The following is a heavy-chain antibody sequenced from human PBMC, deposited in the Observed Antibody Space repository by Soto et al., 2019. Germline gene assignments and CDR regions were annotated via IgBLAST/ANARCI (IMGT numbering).Heavy chain of an antibody. V-gene: IGHV3-33*01. D-gene: IGHD1-26*01. CDR1: GFIFSGYG. CDR3: AREGVGATTYFGYFDY. J-gene: IGHJ4*02. Sequence: QVQLVESGGGVVQPGRSLRLSCAASGFIFSGYGMHWVRQAPGKGLEWVAVIRYDGSNTYYADSVKGRFTISRDNPKNTLYLQMNSLRAENTAVYYCAREGVGATTYFGYFDYWGQGTLVTVSS. CDR2: IRYDGSNT.